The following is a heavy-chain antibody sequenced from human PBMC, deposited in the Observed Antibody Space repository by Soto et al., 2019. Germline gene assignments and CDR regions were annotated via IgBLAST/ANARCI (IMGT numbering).Heavy chain of an antibody. J-gene: IGHJ1*01. V-gene: IGHV3-7*01. CDR2: IKQDGSEK. CDR3: AREPAVAGTYFQH. CDR1: GFTFSSYW. Sequence: GSLRLSCAASGFTFSSYWMSWVRQAPGKGLEWVANIKQDGSEKYYVDSVKGRFTISRDNAKNSLYLQMNSLRAEDTAVYYCAREPAVAGTYFQHWGQGTLVTVSS. D-gene: IGHD6-19*01.